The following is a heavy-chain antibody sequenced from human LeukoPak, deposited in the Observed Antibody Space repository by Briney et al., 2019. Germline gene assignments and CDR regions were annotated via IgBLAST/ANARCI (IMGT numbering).Heavy chain of an antibody. CDR2: ISSSSGYI. V-gene: IGHV3-21*01. Sequence: PGGSLRLSCAASGFTFSTYSMNWVRQAPGKGLEWVSSISSSSGYIHYADSVKGRFPISRDNAKNSLYLQMNSLRDTDTAVYYCARGKVGYSYFDYWGQGTLVTVSS. D-gene: IGHD5-18*01. CDR3: ARGKVGYSYFDY. J-gene: IGHJ4*02. CDR1: GFTFSTYS.